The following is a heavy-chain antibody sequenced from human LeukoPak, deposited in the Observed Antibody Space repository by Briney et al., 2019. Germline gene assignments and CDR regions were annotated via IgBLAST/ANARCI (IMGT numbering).Heavy chain of an antibody. D-gene: IGHD2-15*01. CDR3: VKDLVRVVVAATRWLAGGFQH. CDR1: GFTFSSYA. CDR2: ISSNGGST. J-gene: IGHJ1*01. V-gene: IGHV3-64D*06. Sequence: HPGGSLRLSCSASGFTFSSYAMHWVRLAPGKGLEYVSAISSNGGSTYYADSVKGRFTISRDSSKNTLYLQMSSLRAEDTAVYYCVKDLVRVVVAATRWLAGGFQHWGQGTLVTVSS.